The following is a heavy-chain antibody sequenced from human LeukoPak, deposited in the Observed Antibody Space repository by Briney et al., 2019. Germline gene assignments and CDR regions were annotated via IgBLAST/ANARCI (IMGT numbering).Heavy chain of an antibody. V-gene: IGHV1-46*01. CDR1: GYTFTSYY. D-gene: IGHD3-3*01. CDR2: INPSGGST. Sequence: ASVKVSCKASGYTFTSYYMHWVRQAPGQGLGWMGIINPSGGSTSYAQKFQGRVTMTRDTSTSTVYMELSSLGSEDTAVYYCARERLRFLEWLFNTRNWFDPWGQGTLVTVSS. J-gene: IGHJ5*02. CDR3: ARERLRFLEWLFNTRNWFDP.